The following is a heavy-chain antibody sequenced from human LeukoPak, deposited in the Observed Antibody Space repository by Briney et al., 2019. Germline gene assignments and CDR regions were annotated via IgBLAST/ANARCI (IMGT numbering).Heavy chain of an antibody. Sequence: GGSLRLSCVASGLTVSNHWMSWVRQAPGKGLEWVANIREERGQEYYVDSVKGRFTISRDNAKNSLYLQMNSLRAEDTAVYYCARESPSDYGGDYWGQGTLVTVSS. J-gene: IGHJ4*02. CDR2: IREERGQE. CDR1: GLTVSNHW. D-gene: IGHD4-23*01. V-gene: IGHV3-7*03. CDR3: ARESPSDYGGDY.